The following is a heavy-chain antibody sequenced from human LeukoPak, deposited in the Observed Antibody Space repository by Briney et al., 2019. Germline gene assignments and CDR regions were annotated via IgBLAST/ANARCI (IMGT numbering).Heavy chain of an antibody. J-gene: IGHJ4*02. CDR1: GFTFSDYY. CDR3: ARHLNSSSWLVYFDY. D-gene: IGHD6-13*01. V-gene: IGHV3-11*06. CDR2: ISSSSSYT. Sequence: GGSLTLSCAASGFTFSDYYMSWIRQAPGKGLEWVSYISSSSSYTNYADSVKGRFTISRDNAKNSLYLQMNSLRAEDTAVYYCARHLNSSSWLVYFDYWGQGTLVTVSS.